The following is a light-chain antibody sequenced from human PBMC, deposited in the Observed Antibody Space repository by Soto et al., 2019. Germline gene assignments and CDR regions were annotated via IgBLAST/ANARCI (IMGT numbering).Light chain of an antibody. CDR3: SSYTSSSTL. J-gene: IGLJ1*01. Sequence: QSFLTQPASVSGSPGQSITISCTGTSSDVGGYNYVSWYQQHPGKAPKLMIYAVTGRPSGVSSRFSGSKSGNTASLTISGLQAEDEADCYCSSYTSSSTLFGTGTKVTVL. CDR2: AVT. CDR1: SSDVGGYNY. V-gene: IGLV2-14*01.